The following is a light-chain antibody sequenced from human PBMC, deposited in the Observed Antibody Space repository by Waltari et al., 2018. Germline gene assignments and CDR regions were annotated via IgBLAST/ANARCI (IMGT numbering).Light chain of an antibody. CDR1: QSISSH. V-gene: IGKV3-20*01. CDR2: GTS. Sequence: EIVLTQSPGTLSLSPGERATLSCRTSQSISSHLAWYQQKPGQAPRLLIYGTSNRATGIPDRVSGGGSGTDFTLSISRLEPEDFAVYFCQHYGSSPPVTFGPGTKVEIK. CDR3: QHYGSSPPVT. J-gene: IGKJ3*01.